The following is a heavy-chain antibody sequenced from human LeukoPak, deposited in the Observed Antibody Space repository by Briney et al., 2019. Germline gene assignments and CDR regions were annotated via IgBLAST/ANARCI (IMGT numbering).Heavy chain of an antibody. J-gene: IGHJ4*02. V-gene: IGHV3-23*01. CDR2: ISGSGGST. CDR3: AKPLLRGGLDY. D-gene: IGHD2-15*01. Sequence: PGGSLSLSCAVSGFPFSVYEMNWVRQAPGKGLEWVSAISGSGGSTYYADSVKGRFTISRDNSKNTLYLQMNSLRAEDTAVYYCAKPLLRGGLDYWGQGTLVTVSS. CDR1: GFPFSVYE.